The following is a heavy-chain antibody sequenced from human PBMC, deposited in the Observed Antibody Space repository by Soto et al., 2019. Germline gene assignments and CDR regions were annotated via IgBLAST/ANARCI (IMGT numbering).Heavy chain of an antibody. CDR1: GFSFSSYG. CDR2: ISHDGRDK. CDR3: AAGYYFGDY. D-gene: IGHD3-9*01. J-gene: IGHJ4*02. Sequence: QVQLVESGGGVVQPGRSLRLSCAASGFSFSSYGMHWVRQAPGKGLEWVATISHDGRDKYYGDSVKGRFTISRDNSKNTLFLQMNSLRAEDTSLYYCAAGYYFGDYWGQGTLVTVS. V-gene: IGHV3-30*03.